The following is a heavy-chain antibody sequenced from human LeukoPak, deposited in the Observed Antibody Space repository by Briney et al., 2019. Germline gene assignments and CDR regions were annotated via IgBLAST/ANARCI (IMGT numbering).Heavy chain of an antibody. D-gene: IGHD2-2*01. CDR3: ARVGGFCSSTTCYGNLGMDV. CDR1: GFTFRSYW. J-gene: IGHJ6*02. CDR2: IKQDGSEK. Sequence: GGSLRLTCAASGFTFRSYWMNWVRQAPGKGLERVANIKQDGSEKYYVDSVKGRFTISRDNARNSLYLQMNGLRAEDTAVYYCARVGGFCSSTTCYGNLGMDVWGHGTTVTVSS. V-gene: IGHV3-7*01.